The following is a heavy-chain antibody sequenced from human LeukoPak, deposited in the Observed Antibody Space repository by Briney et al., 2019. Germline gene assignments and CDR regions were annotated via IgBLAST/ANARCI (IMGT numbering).Heavy chain of an antibody. CDR3: AKRVVAGTKGVKDFDY. CDR1: GFTFSSYA. J-gene: IGHJ4*02. V-gene: IGHV3-23*01. D-gene: IGHD6-19*01. CDR2: ISGSGGST. Sequence: GGSLILSCAASGFTFSSYAMNWVRQAPGKGLEWVSVISGSGGSTYYADSVKGRFTISRDNSKNTLFLQMNSLTAEDTAVYYCAKRVVAGTKGVKDFDYWGQGTLVTVSS.